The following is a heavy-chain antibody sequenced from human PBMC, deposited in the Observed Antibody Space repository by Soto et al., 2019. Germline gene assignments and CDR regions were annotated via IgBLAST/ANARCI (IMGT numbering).Heavy chain of an antibody. CDR3: ARDGGDPVDY. CDR2: INSDGSAT. Sequence: GGSLRLSCATSGFTFSNYWMTWVRQAPGKGLEWVANINSDGSATYYADSVKGRFTISRDNSKNTLYLQMNSLRAEDTAVYYCARDGGDPVDYWGQGTLVTVSS. CDR1: GFTFSNYW. V-gene: IGHV3-7*01. J-gene: IGHJ4*02. D-gene: IGHD2-21*02.